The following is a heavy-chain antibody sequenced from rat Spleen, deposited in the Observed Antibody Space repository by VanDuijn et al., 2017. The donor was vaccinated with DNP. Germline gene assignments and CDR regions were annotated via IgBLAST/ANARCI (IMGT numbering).Heavy chain of an antibody. CDR2: ISPSGSRT. J-gene: IGHJ4*01. Sequence: EVQLVESGGGLVQPGRSLKLSCAASGFTFSNYYMAWVRQAPKKGLEWVAAISPSGSRTYYPDSVKGRFTISRDNAKSSLYLQMNSLKSEDTATYYCARRGGAAISTTMDAWGQGTSVTVSS. CDR3: ARRGGAAISTTMDA. CDR1: GFTFSNYY. D-gene: IGHD1-2*01. V-gene: IGHV5-25*01.